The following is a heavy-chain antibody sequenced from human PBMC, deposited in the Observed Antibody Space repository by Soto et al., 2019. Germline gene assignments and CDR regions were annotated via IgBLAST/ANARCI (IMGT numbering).Heavy chain of an antibody. J-gene: IGHJ4*02. Sequence: SVKVSCKASGYTFTSYAMHWVRQAPGQRLERMGWINAGNGNTKYSQKFQGRVTITSDTSVSTAYMELSSLRSEDTAVYYCAXRSPFDDFWSCSRFPLPFDYSGQGTLVTVSS. CDR2: INAGNGNT. D-gene: IGHD3-3*01. CDR1: GYTFTSYA. V-gene: IGHV1-3*01. CDR3: AXRSPFDDFWSCSRFPLPFDY.